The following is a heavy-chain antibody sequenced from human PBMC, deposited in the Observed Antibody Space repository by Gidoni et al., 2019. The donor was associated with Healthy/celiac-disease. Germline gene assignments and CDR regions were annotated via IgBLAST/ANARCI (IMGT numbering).Heavy chain of an antibody. J-gene: IGHJ6*02. Sequence: EVQLLESGGGLVQPGGSLRLSCAASGFTFSSYAMSWVRQAPGKGLEWVSAISGSGGSTYYADPVKGRFTISRDNSKNTLYLQMNSLRAEDTAVYYCAKSALPGYCSSTSCSDYYYGMDVWGQGTTVTVSS. V-gene: IGHV3-23*01. CDR3: AKSALPGYCSSTSCSDYYYGMDV. D-gene: IGHD2-2*03. CDR2: ISGSGGST. CDR1: GFTFSSYA.